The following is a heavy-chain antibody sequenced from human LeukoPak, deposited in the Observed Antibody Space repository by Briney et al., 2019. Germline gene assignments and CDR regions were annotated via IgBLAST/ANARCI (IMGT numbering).Heavy chain of an antibody. Sequence: GASVKVSCKASGYTFTSYDINWVRQATGQGLEWMGCVNPNSGDTNYAQKFQGRVTMTRDTSISTAYMELSRLRSDDTAVYYCARGYYGSGSYWYYYYMDVWGKGTTVTISS. CDR2: VNPNSGDT. J-gene: IGHJ6*03. CDR3: ARGYYGSGSYWYYYYMDV. D-gene: IGHD3-10*01. V-gene: IGHV1-2*02. CDR1: GYTFTSYD.